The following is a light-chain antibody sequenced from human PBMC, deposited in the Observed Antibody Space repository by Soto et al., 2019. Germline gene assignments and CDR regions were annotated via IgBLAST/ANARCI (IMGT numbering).Light chain of an antibody. CDR3: AQGLATPFT. J-gene: IGKJ4*01. V-gene: IGKV2-28*01. Sequence: EIVLTQSPLSLPVTPGEPASISCRSSQNLLHSNGYNYLNWYLQKPGQSPQLLIYLGSNRASGVPDRFSGSGSGIDFTLTINRVEAEDVGLYFCAQGLATPFTFGGGTKVEIK. CDR1: QNLLHSNGYNY. CDR2: LGS.